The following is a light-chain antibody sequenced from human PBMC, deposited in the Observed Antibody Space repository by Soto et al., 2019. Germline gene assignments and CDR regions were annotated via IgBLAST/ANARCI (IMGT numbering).Light chain of an antibody. CDR3: QQYSTYST. V-gene: IGKV1-5*01. Sequence: DIQMTQSPSTLSGSVGDRVTITCRASQTISSWLAWYQQKPGKAPKLLIYDASNLEIGVPSIFSGSGSGTEFTLTISSLPPDDFATYYCQQYSTYSTFGQGTKV. CDR1: QTISSW. J-gene: IGKJ1*01. CDR2: DAS.